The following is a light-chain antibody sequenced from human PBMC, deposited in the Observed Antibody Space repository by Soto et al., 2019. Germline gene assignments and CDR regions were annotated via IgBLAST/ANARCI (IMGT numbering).Light chain of an antibody. CDR2: AAS. J-gene: IGKJ2*01. V-gene: IGKV1-39*01. CDR3: QESYSTPPT. Sequence: DIQMTQSPSSLSASVGDRVTITCRASQSISGYLNWYQQKPGKAPKMLIYAASSLQSGVPSRFSGSGSGTLFTLTISSLQPEDFATYPCQESYSTPPTFGQGTKLEIK. CDR1: QSISGY.